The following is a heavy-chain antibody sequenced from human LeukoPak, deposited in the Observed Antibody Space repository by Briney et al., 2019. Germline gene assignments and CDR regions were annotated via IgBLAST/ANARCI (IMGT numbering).Heavy chain of an antibody. CDR3: ARAGLVGALDY. V-gene: IGHV3-30*03. J-gene: IGHJ4*02. CDR1: GFSFSSYA. CDR2: ISYDGSNK. Sequence: GGSLRLSCAASGFSFSSYAIHWVRQAPGKGLEWVALISYDGSNKYYVDSVKGRFAISRDNSKNTLYLQMNSLRAEDTAVYYCARAGLVGALDYWGQGTLVTVSS. D-gene: IGHD1-26*01.